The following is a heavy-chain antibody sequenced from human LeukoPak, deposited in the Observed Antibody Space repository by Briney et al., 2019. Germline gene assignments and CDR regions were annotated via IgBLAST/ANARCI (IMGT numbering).Heavy chain of an antibody. J-gene: IGHJ4*02. CDR1: GGSFSGYY. CDR2: INHSGST. Sequence: PSETLSLTCAVYGGSFSGYYWSWIRQPPGKGLEWIGEINHSGSTNYNPSLKSRVTISVDTSKNQFSLKLSSVTAADTAVYYCVRGFTWGVVVITTSRFDYWGQGTLVTVSS. V-gene: IGHV4-34*01. CDR3: VRGFTWGVVVITTSRFDY. D-gene: IGHD3-22*01.